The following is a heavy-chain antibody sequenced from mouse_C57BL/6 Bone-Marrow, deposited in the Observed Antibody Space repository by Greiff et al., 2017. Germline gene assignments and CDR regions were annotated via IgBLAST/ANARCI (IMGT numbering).Heavy chain of an antibody. CDR2: INPYNGDT. J-gene: IGHJ4*01. CDR1: GYSFTGYF. CDR3: ARLFYGSSYRYYAMDY. Sequence: VQLKQSGPELVKPGASVKISCKASGYSFTGYFMNWVMQSHGKSLEWIGRINPYNGDTFYNQKFKGKATLTVDKSSSTAHMELRSLASEDSAVYYCARLFYGSSYRYYAMDYWGQGTSVTVSS. V-gene: IGHV1-20*02. D-gene: IGHD1-1*01.